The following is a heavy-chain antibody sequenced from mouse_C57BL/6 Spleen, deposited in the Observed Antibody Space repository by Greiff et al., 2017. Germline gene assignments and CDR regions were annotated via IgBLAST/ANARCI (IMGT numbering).Heavy chain of an antibody. CDR2: IYPGDGDT. V-gene: IGHV1-82*01. Sequence: VQLQESGPELVKPGASVKISCKASGYAFRSSWMNWVKQRPGKGLEWIGRIYPGDGDTNYNGKFKGKATLTADKSSSTAYMQLSSLTSEDSAVYFCARSRGGYYAMDYWGQGTSVTVSS. D-gene: IGHD1-1*02. CDR1: GYAFRSSW. CDR3: ARSRGGYYAMDY. J-gene: IGHJ4*01.